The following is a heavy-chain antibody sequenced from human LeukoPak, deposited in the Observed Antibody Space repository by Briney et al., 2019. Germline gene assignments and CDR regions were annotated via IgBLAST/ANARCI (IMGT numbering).Heavy chain of an antibody. D-gene: IGHD3-16*01. J-gene: IGHJ5*02. V-gene: IGHV4-39*01. CDR1: GGSINNTLFY. CDR3: ARLSRWGQS. Sequence: PSETLSLTCTVSGGSINNTLFYWGWLRQPPGKGLEWIGTVYYDGSTYSSPSLKSRVPTTVDAYTTQFSLSLSSVTAAGTAVSYCARLSRWGQSWGQGILVTVSS. CDR2: VYYDGST.